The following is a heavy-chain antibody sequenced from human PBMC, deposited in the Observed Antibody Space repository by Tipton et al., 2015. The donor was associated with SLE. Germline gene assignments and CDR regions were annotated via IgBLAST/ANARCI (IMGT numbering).Heavy chain of an antibody. CDR1: GGSISSHY. V-gene: IGHV4-59*11. CDR3: ARLYGSDFDF. D-gene: IGHD2-2*02. Sequence: TLSLTCTVSGGSISSHYWSWIRQPPGKGLEWIGYIYYSGSTNYNPSLKSRVTISVDTSKNQFSLKLNSVTAADTAVYYCARLYGSDFDFWGQGTMVIVSS. J-gene: IGHJ3*01. CDR2: IYYSGST.